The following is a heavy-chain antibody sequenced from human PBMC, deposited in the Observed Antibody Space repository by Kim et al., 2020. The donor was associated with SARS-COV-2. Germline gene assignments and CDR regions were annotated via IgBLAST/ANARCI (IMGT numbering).Heavy chain of an antibody. J-gene: IGHJ4*02. Sequence: ASVKVSCKASGYTFTSYDINWVRQATGQGLEWMGWMNPNSGNTGYAQKFQGRVTMTRNTSISTAYMELSSLRSEDTAVYYCARGSPTPSVLRYFDWLSYLNFDYWGQGTLVTVSS. CDR2: MNPNSGNT. CDR3: ARGSPTPSVLRYFDWLSYLNFDY. V-gene: IGHV1-8*01. D-gene: IGHD3-9*01. CDR1: GYTFTSYD.